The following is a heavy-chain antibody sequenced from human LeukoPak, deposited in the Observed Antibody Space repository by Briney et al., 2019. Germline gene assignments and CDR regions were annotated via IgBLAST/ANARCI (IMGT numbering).Heavy chain of an antibody. CDR3: ARDRPEYYYDSSGYMVHYFDY. D-gene: IGHD3-22*01. CDR1: GYTFTGYY. CDR2: ITPNSGGT. V-gene: IGHV1-2*02. Sequence: GASVKVSCKASGYTFTGYYMHWVRQAPGQGLEWRGWITPNSGGTNYAQKFQGRVTMTRDTSISTAYMELSRLRSDDTAVYYCARDRPEYYYDSSGYMVHYFDYWGQGTLVTVSS. J-gene: IGHJ4*02.